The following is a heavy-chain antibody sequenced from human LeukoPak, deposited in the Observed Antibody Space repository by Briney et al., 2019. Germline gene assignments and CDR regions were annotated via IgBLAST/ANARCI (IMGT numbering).Heavy chain of an antibody. V-gene: IGHV1-18*01. CDR1: GYTFTSYG. CDR2: ISAYNGNT. CDR3: ARANLLDYGDYVGTADY. D-gene: IGHD4-17*01. J-gene: IGHJ4*02. Sequence: GASVKVSCTASGYTFTSYGISWVRQAPGQGLEWMGWISAYNGNTNYAQKLQGRVTMTTDTSTSTAYMELRSLRSDDTAVYYCARANLLDYGDYVGTADYWGQGTLVTVSS.